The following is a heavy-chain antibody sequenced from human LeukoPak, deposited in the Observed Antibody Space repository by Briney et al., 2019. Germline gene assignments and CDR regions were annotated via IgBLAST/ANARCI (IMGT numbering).Heavy chain of an antibody. CDR3: ARQPEYCSSTSCYPFDY. D-gene: IGHD2-2*01. Sequence: GGSLRLSCAPSGFTVSGNYMSWVRQAPGKGLEWVSVIYSGAITYYADSVKGRFTISRDNAKNSLYLQMNSLRAEDTALYYCARQPEYCSSTSCYPFDYWGQGTLVTVSS. CDR2: IYSGAIT. CDR1: GFTVSGNY. J-gene: IGHJ4*02. V-gene: IGHV3-53*01.